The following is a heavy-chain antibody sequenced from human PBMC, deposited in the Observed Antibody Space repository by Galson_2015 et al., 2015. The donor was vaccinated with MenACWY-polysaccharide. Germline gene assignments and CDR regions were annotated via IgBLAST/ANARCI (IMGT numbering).Heavy chain of an antibody. CDR3: ARIIARKYTFADS. D-gene: IGHD2-21*01. CDR2: MNPNSGNT. J-gene: IGHJ4*02. V-gene: IGHV1-8*01. Sequence: CKASGYKLTSYDINWVRQATRQGLEWMGWMNPNSGNTGYAQKFQGRVTMTSNSAMTTAYMELSSLRSEDTAVYYCARIIARKYTFADSWGQGTLVTVSS. CDR1: GYKLTSYD.